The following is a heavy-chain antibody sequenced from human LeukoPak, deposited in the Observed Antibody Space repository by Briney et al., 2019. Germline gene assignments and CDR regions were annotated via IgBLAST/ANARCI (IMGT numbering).Heavy chain of an antibody. CDR2: IWYGGSNK. D-gene: IGHD2-2*02. CDR1: GFTFSSYG. J-gene: IGHJ4*02. CDR3: AKAGYCSSTSCYTELDY. V-gene: IGHV3-30*02. Sequence: GGALRLSSAASGFTFSSYGMHWVRQAPGEGLEWGAVIWYGGSNKYYADSVKGRFTISRDNSENTLYLQMNSLRAEDTAVYYCAKAGYCSSTSCYTELDYWGQGTLVTVSS.